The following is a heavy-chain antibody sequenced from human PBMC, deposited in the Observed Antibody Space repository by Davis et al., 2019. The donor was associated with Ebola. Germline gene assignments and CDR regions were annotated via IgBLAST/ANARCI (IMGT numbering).Heavy chain of an antibody. J-gene: IGHJ5*02. CDR2: INPSGGST. V-gene: IGHV1-46*01. Sequence: ASVKVSCKASGYTFTSYYMHWVRQAPGQGLEWMGIINPSGGSTSYAQKFQGRVTMTRDTSTSTVYMELSSLRSEDTGVYYCAREMSAHYDILTGPESGFDPWGQGTLVTVSS. D-gene: IGHD3-9*01. CDR3: AREMSAHYDILTGPESGFDP. CDR1: GYTFTSYY.